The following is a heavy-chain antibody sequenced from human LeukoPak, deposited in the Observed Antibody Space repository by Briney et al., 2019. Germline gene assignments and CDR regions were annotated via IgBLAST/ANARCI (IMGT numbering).Heavy chain of an antibody. CDR1: GFTFSDYY. Sequence: GGSLRLSCAASGFTFSDYYMSWIRQAPEKGLEWVSYISSSSNYANYADSVKGRFTISRDNAKNSLYLQMNSLTAEDTAVYYCARQGNNWFDPWGQGTLVTVSS. CDR3: ARQGNNWFDP. CDR2: ISSSSNYA. V-gene: IGHV3-11*06. J-gene: IGHJ5*02.